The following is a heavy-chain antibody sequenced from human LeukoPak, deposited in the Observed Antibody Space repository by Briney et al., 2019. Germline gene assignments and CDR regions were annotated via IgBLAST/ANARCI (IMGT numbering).Heavy chain of an antibody. D-gene: IGHD6-6*01. CDR2: IWYDGSNK. J-gene: IGHJ4*02. Sequence: GGSLRLSCAASGFTFSSYGMHWVRQAPGKGLEWVAVIWYDGSNKYYADSVKGRFTISRDNSKNTLYLQMNSLRAEDTAVYYCAKEAAPGRHSDYWGQGTLVTVSS. V-gene: IGHV3-33*06. CDR3: AKEAAPGRHSDY. CDR1: GFTFSSYG.